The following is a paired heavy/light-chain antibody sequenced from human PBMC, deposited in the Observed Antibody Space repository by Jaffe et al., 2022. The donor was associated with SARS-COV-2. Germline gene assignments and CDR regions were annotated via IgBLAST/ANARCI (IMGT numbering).Heavy chain of an antibody. V-gene: IGHV3-23*01. D-gene: IGHD3-22*01. CDR2: ISGSGGVT. Sequence: EVQLLESGGGFVQPGGSLRLSCAASGFTFSSYAMSWVRQAPGKGLEWVSAISGSGGVTYYADSVKGQFTISRDNSKNTLYLQMNSLRGEDTAVYYCAKDLIPDGSGYYFSFAFDIWGQGTMVTVSS. J-gene: IGHJ3*02. CDR3: AKDLIPDGSGYYFSFAFDI. CDR1: GFTFSSYA.
Light chain of an antibody. Sequence: QSALTQPASVSGSPGQSITISCTGTSSDVGGYNSVSWYQQHPGKAPKLMIYDVSSRPSGVSNRFSGSKSGNTASLTISGLQADDEADYYCTSKRSSSFYVFGSGTKVTV. CDR2: DVS. J-gene: IGLJ1*01. CDR3: TSKRSSSFYV. CDR1: SSDVGGYNS. V-gene: IGLV2-14*01.